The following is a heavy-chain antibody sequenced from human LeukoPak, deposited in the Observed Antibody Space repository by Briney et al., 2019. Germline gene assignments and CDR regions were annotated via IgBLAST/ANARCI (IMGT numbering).Heavy chain of an antibody. CDR1: GFTFSSYS. D-gene: IGHD2-2*01. CDR2: ITSSSSYI. J-gene: IGHJ4*02. Sequence: GGSLRLSCAASGFTFSSYSMNWVRQTPGEGLEWVSSITSSSSYIYYADSLKGRFTISRDNANNSLYLQMNSLRAEDTAVYYCARESCSSTSCLKYWGQGTLVTVSS. V-gene: IGHV3-21*01. CDR3: ARESCSSTSCLKY.